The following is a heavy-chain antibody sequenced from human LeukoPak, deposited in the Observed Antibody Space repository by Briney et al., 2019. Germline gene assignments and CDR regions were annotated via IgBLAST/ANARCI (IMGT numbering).Heavy chain of an antibody. CDR1: GYTFTSYY. D-gene: IGHD3-10*01. J-gene: IGHJ5*02. Sequence: ASVKVPCKASGYTFTSYYMHWVRQAPGQGLEWMGIINPSGGSTSYAQKFQGRVTMTRDTSTSTVYMELSSLRSEDTAVYYCARAQRMGRYSYYYGSGSLYNWFDPWGQGTLVTVSS. CDR3: ARAQRMGRYSYYYGSGSLYNWFDP. CDR2: INPSGGST. V-gene: IGHV1-46*01.